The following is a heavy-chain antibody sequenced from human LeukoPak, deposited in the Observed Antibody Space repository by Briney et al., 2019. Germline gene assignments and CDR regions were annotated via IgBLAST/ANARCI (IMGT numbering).Heavy chain of an antibody. J-gene: IGHJ5*02. CDR3: ARGGYCSSTSCIGWFDP. CDR1: GGSFSGYY. D-gene: IGHD2-2*01. V-gene: IGHV4-34*01. Sequence: SEALSLTCAVYGGSFSGYYWSWIRQPPGKGLEWIGEIKHSGSTNYNPSLKSRVTISVDTSKNQFSLKLSSVTAADTAVYYCARGGYCSSTSCIGWFDPWGQGTLVTVSS. CDR2: IKHSGST.